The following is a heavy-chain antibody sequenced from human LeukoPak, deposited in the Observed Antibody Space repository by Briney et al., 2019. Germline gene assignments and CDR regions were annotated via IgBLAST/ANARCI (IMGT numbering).Heavy chain of an antibody. Sequence: GRSLRLSCAASGFTFSSYGMHWVRQAPGKGLEWVAVISYDGNNKYYADSVKGRFTISRDNSKNTLYLQMNSLRAEDTAVYYCARRSGSGPFGLDVWGQGTTVTVSS. CDR3: ARRSGSGPFGLDV. D-gene: IGHD6-19*01. J-gene: IGHJ6*02. V-gene: IGHV3-30*03. CDR2: ISYDGNNK. CDR1: GFTFSSYG.